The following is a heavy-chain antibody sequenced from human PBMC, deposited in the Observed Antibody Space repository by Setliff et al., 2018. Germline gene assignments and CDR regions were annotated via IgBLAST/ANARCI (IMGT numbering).Heavy chain of an antibody. Sequence: PSETLSLTCTVSGGSIRNYYWSWIRQPPGKGLEWIGYIQTGGSTNYNPSLKSRVNISVDTSKKQFSLKLSSVAAADTAVYYCARGGGRIRQLGATGVHTFDIWGQGTMVTVSS. CDR3: ARGGGRIRQLGATGVHTFDI. J-gene: IGHJ3*02. V-gene: IGHV4-4*08. D-gene: IGHD1-26*01. CDR2: IQTGGST. CDR1: GGSIRNYY.